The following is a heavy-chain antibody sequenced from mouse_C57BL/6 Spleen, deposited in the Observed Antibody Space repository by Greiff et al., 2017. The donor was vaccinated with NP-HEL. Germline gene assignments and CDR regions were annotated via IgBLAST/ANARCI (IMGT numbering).Heavy chain of an antibody. V-gene: IGHV3-6*01. CDR1: GYSITSGYY. D-gene: IGHD1-1*01. CDR2: ISYDGSN. J-gene: IGHJ4*01. CDR3: ARDSIDYYGSSYDAMDY. Sequence: EVHLVESGPGLVKPSQSLSLTCSVTGYSITSGYYWNWIRQFPGNKLEWMGYISYDGSNNYNPSLKNRISITRDTSKNQFFLKLNSVTTEDTATYYCARDSIDYYGSSYDAMDYWGQGTSVTVSS.